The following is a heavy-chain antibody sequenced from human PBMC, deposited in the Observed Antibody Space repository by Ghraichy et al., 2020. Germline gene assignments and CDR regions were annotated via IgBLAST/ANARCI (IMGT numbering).Heavy chain of an antibody. J-gene: IGHJ4*02. V-gene: IGHV3-30*18. CDR3: AKVYSRRITILDCFDY. D-gene: IGHD3-3*01. CDR1: GFTFSSYG. Sequence: GGSLRLSCAASGFTFSSYGMHWVRQAPGKGLEWVAVISYDGSNKYYADSVKGRFTISRDNSKNTLYLQMNSLRAEDTAVYYCAKVYSRRITILDCFDYWGQGTLVTVSS. CDR2: ISYDGSNK.